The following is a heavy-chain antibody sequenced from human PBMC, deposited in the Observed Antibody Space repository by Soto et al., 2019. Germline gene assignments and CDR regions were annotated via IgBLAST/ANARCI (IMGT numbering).Heavy chain of an antibody. CDR3: SREREAVWLQLASIDY. V-gene: IGHV3-30-3*01. J-gene: IGHJ4*02. Sequence: PGGSLRLSCAASGFTFSSYAMHWVRQAPGKGLEWVAVISYDGSNKYYADSVKGRFTISRDNSKNTLYLQMNSLRAEDTAVYYCSREREAVWLQLASIDYWGQGTLVTVSS. CDR2: ISYDGSNK. CDR1: GFTFSSYA. D-gene: IGHD5-12*01.